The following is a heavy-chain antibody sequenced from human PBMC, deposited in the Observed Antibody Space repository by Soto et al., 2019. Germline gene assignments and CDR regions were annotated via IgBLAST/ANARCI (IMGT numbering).Heavy chain of an antibody. V-gene: IGHV1-8*01. Sequence: QVQLVQSWAEVKKPGASVKVSCKASGYTFTSYDINWVRQATGQGLEWMGWMNPNSGNTGYAQKFQGRVTMTRNTSISTAYMELSSLRSEDTAVYYCARVAGSLWGYYYHGMDVWGQGTTVTVSS. J-gene: IGHJ6*02. D-gene: IGHD3-10*01. CDR1: GYTFTSYD. CDR3: ARVAGSLWGYYYHGMDV. CDR2: MNPNSGNT.